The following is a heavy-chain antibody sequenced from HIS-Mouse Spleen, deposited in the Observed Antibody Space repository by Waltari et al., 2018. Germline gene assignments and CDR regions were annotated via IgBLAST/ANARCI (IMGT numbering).Heavy chain of an antibody. CDR2: IYSGGST. CDR3: ARSNWYFDY. V-gene: IGHV3-66*01. Sequence: EVQLVESGGGLVQPGGALRLSCAASVFPVSSNYMSWVRQAPGKGLEWVSVIYSGGSTYYADSVKGRFTISRDNSKNTLYLQLNSLRAEDTAVYYCARSNWYFDYWGQGTLVTVSS. D-gene: IGHD7-27*01. CDR1: VFPVSSNY. J-gene: IGHJ4*02.